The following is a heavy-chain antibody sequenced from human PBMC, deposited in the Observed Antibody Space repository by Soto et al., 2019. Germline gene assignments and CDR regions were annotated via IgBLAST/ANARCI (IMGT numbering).Heavy chain of an antibody. Sequence: SETLSLTCTVSGGSISSSSYYWGWIRQPPGKGLEWIGSIYYSGSTYYNPSLKSRVTISVDTSKNQFSLKLSSVTAADTAVYYCARQRIAVAGFDYWGQGTLVTVSS. V-gene: IGHV4-39*01. CDR3: ARQRIAVAGFDY. CDR2: IYYSGST. D-gene: IGHD6-19*01. J-gene: IGHJ4*02. CDR1: GGSISSSSYY.